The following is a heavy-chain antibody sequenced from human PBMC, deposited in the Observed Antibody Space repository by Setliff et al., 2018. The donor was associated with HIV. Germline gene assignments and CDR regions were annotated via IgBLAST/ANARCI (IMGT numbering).Heavy chain of an antibody. J-gene: IGHJ3*02. Sequence: PSETLSLTCAVSGGSISNNSGYWGWIRQSPGKGLEWIGGFHHSGSTHYNPSLKSRVTISGQTSNNQFSLQLTSVTAADTAVYYCARQGAGYYYDSSEYYTGNGFDMWGQGTMVTVSS. D-gene: IGHD3-22*01. CDR2: FHHSGST. CDR1: GGSISNNSGY. V-gene: IGHV4-39*01. CDR3: ARQGAGYYYDSSEYYTGNGFDM.